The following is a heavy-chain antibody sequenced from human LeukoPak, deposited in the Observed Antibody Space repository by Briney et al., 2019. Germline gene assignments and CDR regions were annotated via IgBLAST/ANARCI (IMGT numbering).Heavy chain of an antibody. Sequence: ASVKVSCKASGYTFINYYVHWVRQAPGQGVQWLGMINPSGGSTVYAQMLQGRLTMTTDMSTRTVYMELNSLTSEDTAVYYCARGRTTQSYASSGFYPRDYWGQGTLVTVSS. CDR2: INPSGGST. J-gene: IGHJ4*02. CDR1: GYTFINYY. CDR3: ARGRTTQSYASSGFYPRDY. D-gene: IGHD3-22*01. V-gene: IGHV1-46*01.